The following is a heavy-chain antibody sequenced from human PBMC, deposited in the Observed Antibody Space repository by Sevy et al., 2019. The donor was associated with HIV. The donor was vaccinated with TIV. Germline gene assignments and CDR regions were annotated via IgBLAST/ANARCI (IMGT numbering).Heavy chain of an antibody. J-gene: IGHJ4*02. V-gene: IGHV3-23*01. CDR3: AKEGGGYNYDSSGLFDY. Sequence: GGSLRLSCAASGFTFSSYAMTWVRQAPGKGLEWVSGISGSGYSTYYADSVKGRFTISRDNSKNTLYLQMNSLRAEDTAVSYCAKEGGGYNYDSSGLFDYWGQGTLVTVSS. CDR1: GFTFSSYA. D-gene: IGHD3-22*01. CDR2: ISGSGYST.